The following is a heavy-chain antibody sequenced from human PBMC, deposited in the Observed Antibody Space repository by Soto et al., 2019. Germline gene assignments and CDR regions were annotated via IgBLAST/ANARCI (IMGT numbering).Heavy chain of an antibody. CDR3: ARDGVDVSRTTVRHGALDI. V-gene: IGHV1-69*01. Sequence: QVQLVQSGAEVKKPGSSVKVSCKASGGSFSTYGISWVRQAPGQGLEWMGGFLPVFTTAKYAQKFQGRVSITAVESTYTAYMELSSLRSEDTAVYFCARDGVDVSRTTVRHGALDIWGQGTVVTVSS. CDR1: GGSFSTYG. CDR2: FLPVFTTA. D-gene: IGHD4-17*01. J-gene: IGHJ3*02.